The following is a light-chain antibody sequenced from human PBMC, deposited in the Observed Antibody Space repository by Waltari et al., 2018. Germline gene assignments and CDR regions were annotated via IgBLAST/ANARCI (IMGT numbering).Light chain of an antibody. Sequence: SCRASKSGGRALAGYQQKPCQAPRLLIYDASSRATGISDKFSGSGSGTDFSLTISRVEPEDFAVYFCQMYVRLPVTFGQGTKVEVK. J-gene: IGKJ1*01. CDR1: KSGGRA. V-gene: IGKV3-20*01. CDR3: QMYVRLPVT. CDR2: DAS.